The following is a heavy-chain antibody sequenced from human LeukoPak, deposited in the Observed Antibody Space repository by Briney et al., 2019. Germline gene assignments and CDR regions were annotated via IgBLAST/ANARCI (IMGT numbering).Heavy chain of an antibody. V-gene: IGHV4-39*07. D-gene: IGHD3-10*01. CDR2: IYYSGST. CDR3: ATIRGVIIRIIDY. CDR1: GGSISSSSYY. J-gene: IGHJ4*02. Sequence: SETPSLTCTVSGGSISSSSYYWGWIRQPPGKGLEWIGSIYYSGSTYYNPSLKSRVTISVDTSKNQFSLKLSSVTAADTAVYYCATIRGVIIRIIDYWGQGTLVTVSS.